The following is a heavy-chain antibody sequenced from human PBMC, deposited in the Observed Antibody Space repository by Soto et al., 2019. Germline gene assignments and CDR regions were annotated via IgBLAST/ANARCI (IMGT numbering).Heavy chain of an antibody. CDR3: ARSCSGGSCYRAYYYYGMDV. J-gene: IGHJ6*02. V-gene: IGHV5-51*01. Sequence: GESLKISCKGSGYSFTSYWIGWVRQMPGKGLEWMGIIYPGDSDTRYSPSFQGQVTISADKSISTAYLQWSSLKASDTAMYYCARSCSGGSCYRAYYYYGMDVWGQGTTVTVSS. CDR1: GYSFTSYW. CDR2: IYPGDSDT. D-gene: IGHD2-15*01.